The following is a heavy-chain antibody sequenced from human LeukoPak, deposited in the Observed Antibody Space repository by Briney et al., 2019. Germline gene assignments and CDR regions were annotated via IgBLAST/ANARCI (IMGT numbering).Heavy chain of an antibody. D-gene: IGHD5-18*01. V-gene: IGHV3-53*01. J-gene: IGHJ6*02. CDR1: GSTVSSNY. Sequence: PGGSLRLSCAASGSTVSSNYMSWVRQAPGKGLEWVSVIYSGGSTYYADSVKGRFTISRDNSKNTLYLQMNSLRAEDTAVYYCARVAMAPQYYYYYYGMDVWGQGTTVTVSS. CDR2: IYSGGST. CDR3: ARVAMAPQYYYYYYGMDV.